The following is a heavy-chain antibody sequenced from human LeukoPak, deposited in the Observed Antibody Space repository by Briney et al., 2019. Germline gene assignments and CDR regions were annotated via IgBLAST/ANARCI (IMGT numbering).Heavy chain of an antibody. CDR3: ARDENYAFDY. V-gene: IGHV3-48*02. J-gene: IGHJ4*02. CDR2: IWTSSSGI. CDR1: GFTFSNYN. Sequence: GGSLRLSCVASGFTFSNYNMNWARQAPGKGLEWVSHIWTSSSGIYYADSVKGRFTISRDNAKNSLYLQMNSLRDEDTAVYYCARDENYAFDYWGQGTLVTVSS. D-gene: IGHD1-7*01.